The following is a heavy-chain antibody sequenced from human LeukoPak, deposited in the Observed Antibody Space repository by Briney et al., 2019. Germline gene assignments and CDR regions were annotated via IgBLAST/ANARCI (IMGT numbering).Heavy chain of an antibody. Sequence: GGSLRLSCAASGFTFDDHAMHWVRQAPGKGLEWVSGISWNSGSIGYADSVKGRFTISRDNAKNSLYLQMNSLRAEDTAVYYCARADYWGQGTLVTVSS. CDR2: ISWNSGSI. CDR1: GFTFDDHA. CDR3: ARADY. J-gene: IGHJ4*02. V-gene: IGHV3-9*01.